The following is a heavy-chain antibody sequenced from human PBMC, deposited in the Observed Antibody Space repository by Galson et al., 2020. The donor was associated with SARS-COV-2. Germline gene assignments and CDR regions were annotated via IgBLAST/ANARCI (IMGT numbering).Heavy chain of an antibody. CDR3: AKGALGPVQWVDYYYYMDV. CDR1: GFTFSRYA. V-gene: IGHV3-23*01. Sequence: LSLTCAASGFTFSRYAMSWVRQAPGKGLEWVSAISGSGGIINYADSVKGRFTISSDNSNNTVYLHMYSLRAEDTAVYYCAKGALGPVQWVDYYYYMDVWGTGTTVTVSS. D-gene: IGHD6-19*01. CDR2: ISGSGGII. J-gene: IGHJ6*03.